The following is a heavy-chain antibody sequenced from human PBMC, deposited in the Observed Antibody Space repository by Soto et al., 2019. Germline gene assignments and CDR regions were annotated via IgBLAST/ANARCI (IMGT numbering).Heavy chain of an antibody. V-gene: IGHV1-2*02. CDR3: ARSQTDDFWSGYVAPYNWCDP. CDR1: GYTFTGYY. Sequence: ASVKVSCKASGYTFTGYYMHWVRQAPGQGLEWMGWINPNSGGTNYAKKFQGRVTMTRDTSISTAYMELSRLRSDDTAVYYCARSQTDDFWSGYVAPYNWCDPWGQGTLGTVSS. J-gene: IGHJ5*02. CDR2: INPNSGGT. D-gene: IGHD3-3*01.